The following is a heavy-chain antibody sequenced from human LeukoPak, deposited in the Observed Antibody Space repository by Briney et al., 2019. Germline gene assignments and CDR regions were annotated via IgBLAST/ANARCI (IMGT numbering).Heavy chain of an antibody. J-gene: IGHJ3*02. V-gene: IGHV3-23*01. CDR2: ISDSGGST. CDR1: GFTFSHYA. Sequence: GGSLRLPCAASGFTFSHYAMSWVRQAPGKGLEWVSVISDSGGSTYYADSVKGRFTTSSDNSKNTLYLQMNSLRAEDTAIYYCAKSLFYSSLGDAFDIWGQGTMVTVSS. D-gene: IGHD3-9*01. CDR3: AKSLFYSSLGDAFDI.